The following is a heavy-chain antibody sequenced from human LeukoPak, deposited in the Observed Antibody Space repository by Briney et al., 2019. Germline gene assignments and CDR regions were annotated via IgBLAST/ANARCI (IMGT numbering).Heavy chain of an antibody. CDR3: AKHTISILTGFTLFDC. CDR2: ILSSGGST. CDR1: GFTFSNYA. J-gene: IGHJ4*01. Sequence: GGSLRLSCAASGFTFSNYAMSWVRQAPGKGLEWVSAILSSGGSTYYADSVKGRFTISRDNSKNTLSLQMNSLSAEDTAVYFCAKHTISILTGFTLFDCWGRGTLVTVSS. V-gene: IGHV3-23*01. D-gene: IGHD3-9*01.